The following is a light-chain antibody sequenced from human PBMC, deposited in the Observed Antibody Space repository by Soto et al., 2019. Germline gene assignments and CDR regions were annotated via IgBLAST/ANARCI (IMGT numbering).Light chain of an antibody. V-gene: IGKV3-11*01. CDR2: DAS. J-gene: IGKJ4*01. Sequence: EIVMTQSPATVSVSPWEGATLSCRASQSLSSSLAWYQQKPGQAPRLLIYDASNRATGIPARFSGSGSGTDFTLTISSLEPEDFAVYYCQQRSNWLTFGGGTKVDIK. CDR3: QQRSNWLT. CDR1: QSLSSS.